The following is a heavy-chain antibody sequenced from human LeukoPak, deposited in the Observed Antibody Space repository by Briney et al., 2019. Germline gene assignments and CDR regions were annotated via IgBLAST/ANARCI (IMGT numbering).Heavy chain of an antibody. CDR1: GFTFSNYW. Sequence: GGSLTLSCVASGFTFSNYWMHWLRQPPGKGLVWVSRIYVDGRTTNYADSVKGRLTISRDNAKNTVYLEMNSLSVEDTATYYCIRDFRSADLWGQGTLVTVTS. CDR2: IYVDGRTT. CDR3: IRDFRSADL. V-gene: IGHV3-74*01. J-gene: IGHJ5*02.